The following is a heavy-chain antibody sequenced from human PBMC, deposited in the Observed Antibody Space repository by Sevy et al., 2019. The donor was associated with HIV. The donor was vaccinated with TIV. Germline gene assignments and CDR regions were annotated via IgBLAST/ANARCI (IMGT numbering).Heavy chain of an antibody. CDR2: ITRNSYEAYGVTA. V-gene: IGHV3-49*03. Sequence: GGSLRLSCTASGFTFDDYAMSWFRQAPGKGLEWVAFITRNSYEAYGVTAEYAASVKDRFLISRDDSKSIAYLQMNSLKTDDPAVYYCTRGLGTADTPEYYFDYWGQGTLVTVSS. J-gene: IGHJ4*02. D-gene: IGHD2-15*01. CDR3: TRGLGTADTPEYYFDY. CDR1: GFTFDDYA.